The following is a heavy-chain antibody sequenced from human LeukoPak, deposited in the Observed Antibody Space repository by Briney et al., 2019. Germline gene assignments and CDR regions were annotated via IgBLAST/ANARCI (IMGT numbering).Heavy chain of an antibody. Sequence: WVRQPPGKGLEWIGSIYYSGSTYFSPSLKSRVTISLDTSKNQFSLKLSSVTAADTAVYYCAGRSGWLLYFDYWGQGTLVTVSS. CDR2: IYYSGST. D-gene: IGHD6-19*01. V-gene: IGHV4-39*07. J-gene: IGHJ4*02. CDR3: AGRSGWLLYFDY.